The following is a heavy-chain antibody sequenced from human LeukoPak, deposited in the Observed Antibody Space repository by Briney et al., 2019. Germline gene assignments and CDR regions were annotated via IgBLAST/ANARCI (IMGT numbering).Heavy chain of an antibody. CDR2: IDPLDGET. CDR1: GYPFSDYY. J-gene: IGHJ4*02. Sequence: ATVKIPCKASGYPFSDYYIHWIQEAPGKGLQWMGRIDPLDGETTYAERFQGRVTFTADTSTYTIYMELNSLTFADTAIYYCTRDHEERGPYLDLWGQGSQVTVSS. D-gene: IGHD1-7*01. V-gene: IGHV1-69-2*01. CDR3: TRDHEERGPYLDL.